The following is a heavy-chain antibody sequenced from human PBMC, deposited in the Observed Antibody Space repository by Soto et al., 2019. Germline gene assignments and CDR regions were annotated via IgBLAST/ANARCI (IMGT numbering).Heavy chain of an antibody. CDR1: GFTVSSNY. Sequence: EVQLVESGGGLIQPGGSLRLSCAASGFTVSSNYMSWVRQAPGKGLEWVSVIYSGGSTYYADSVKGRFTISRDNSKNTLYLQMNSLRAEDTAVYYCASFPRKLYSSSWYYYGMDVWGQGTTVTVSS. J-gene: IGHJ6*02. CDR3: ASFPRKLYSSSWYYYGMDV. D-gene: IGHD6-13*01. CDR2: IYSGGST. V-gene: IGHV3-53*01.